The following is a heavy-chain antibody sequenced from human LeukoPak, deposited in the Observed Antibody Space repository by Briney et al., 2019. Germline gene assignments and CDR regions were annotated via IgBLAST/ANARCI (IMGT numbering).Heavy chain of an antibody. CDR2: INHSGST. J-gene: IGHJ5*02. Sequence: SETLSLTCAVYGGSFSGYHWSWIRQPPGKGLEWIGEINHSGSTNYNPSLKSRVTISVDTSKNQFSLKLSSVTAADTAVYYCARGRRNLAAWGQGTLVTVSS. V-gene: IGHV4-34*01. CDR1: GGSFSGYH. CDR3: ARGRRNLAA.